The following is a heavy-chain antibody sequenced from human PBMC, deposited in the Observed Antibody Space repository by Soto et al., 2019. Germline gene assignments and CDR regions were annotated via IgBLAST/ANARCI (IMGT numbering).Heavy chain of an antibody. D-gene: IGHD6-13*01. CDR2: ISGSGGST. J-gene: IGHJ6*02. V-gene: IGHV3-23*01. CDR1: GFTFSSYA. CDR3: AKLSSSWYGSGMDV. Sequence: PGGSLRLSCAASGFTFSSYAMSWVRQAPGKGLEWVSAISGSGGSTYYADSVKGRFTISRDNSKNTLYLQMNSLRAEDTAVYYCAKLSSSWYGSGMDVWGQGTTVTVSS.